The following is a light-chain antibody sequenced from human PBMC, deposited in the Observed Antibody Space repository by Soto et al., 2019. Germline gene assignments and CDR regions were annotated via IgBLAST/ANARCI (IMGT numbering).Light chain of an antibody. CDR1: HSVFSNSKYRHH. J-gene: IGKJ4*01. Sequence: DIVMTQSPDSLAVSLGERATINRKSNHSVFSNSKYRHHLSLYQQKLGQPPMLLIYWATTREFGVPDRFSGSGGGTDVTLTFSGLQAEDVAIYYCHQSLRSPLTFGGVTKVELK. CDR2: WAT. CDR3: HQSLRSPLT. V-gene: IGKV4-1*01.